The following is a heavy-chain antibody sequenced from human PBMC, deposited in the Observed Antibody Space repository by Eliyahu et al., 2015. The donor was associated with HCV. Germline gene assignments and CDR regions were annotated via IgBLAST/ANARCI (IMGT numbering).Heavy chain of an antibody. CDR3: TTGAPGGFDYYLDV. J-gene: IGHJ6*03. D-gene: IGHD3-10*01. V-gene: IGHV3-15*01. Sequence: EVQLVESGGGLVKPGGSFRLSCAASGFTFXKAWMSWVRRQAPGRGVEWIGRIKSKTDGGXTDYAAPVKGRFTISRDDSKSTLYLQMNSLKTEDTAVYYCTTGAPGGFDYYLDVWGQGTTVTVSS. CDR2: IKSKTDGGXT. CDR1: GFTFXKAW.